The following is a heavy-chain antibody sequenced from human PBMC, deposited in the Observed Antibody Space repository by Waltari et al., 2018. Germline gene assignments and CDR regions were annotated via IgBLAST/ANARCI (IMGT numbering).Heavy chain of an antibody. D-gene: IGHD5-18*01. CDR1: GFPVSSNY. CDR3: ASETAMGFYWYFDL. V-gene: IGHV3-53*01. CDR2: IYSGGST. J-gene: IGHJ2*01. Sequence: EVQLVESGGGLIQPGGSLRLSCAASGFPVSSNYRSWVRQAPGKGLEWVSVIYSGGSTYYADSVKGRFTISRDNSKNTLYLQMNSLRAEDTAVYYCASETAMGFYWYFDLWGRGTLVTVSS.